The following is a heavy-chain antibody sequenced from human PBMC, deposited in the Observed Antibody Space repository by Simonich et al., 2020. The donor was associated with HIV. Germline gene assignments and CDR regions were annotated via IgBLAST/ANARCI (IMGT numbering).Heavy chain of an antibody. V-gene: IGHV4-34*01. CDR3: ARRDRELILYFDY. J-gene: IGHJ4*02. CDR1: GGSFSGYY. D-gene: IGHD3-3*01. CDR2: INHSGIT. Sequence: QVQLQQWGAGLLKPSETLSLTCAVYGGSFSGYYWSWIRQPPGKGLEWIGEINHSGITNYKSSLNSRATISVDKSKNQFSLKLISVTAADTAIYYCARRDRELILYFDYWGQGNLVTVSS.